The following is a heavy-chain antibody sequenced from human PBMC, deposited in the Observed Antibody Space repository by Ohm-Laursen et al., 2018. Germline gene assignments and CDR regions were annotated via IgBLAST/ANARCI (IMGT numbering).Heavy chain of an antibody. CDR3: ARDPNWARGGNGMDV. CDR1: GFTVSSNY. J-gene: IGHJ6*02. V-gene: IGHV3-66*01. CDR2: IYSGGST. D-gene: IGHD7-27*01. Sequence: SLRLSCSASGFTVSSNYMSWVRQAPGKGLEWVSVIYSGGSTYYADSVKGRFTISRDNSKNTLYPQMNSLRAEDTAVYYCARDPNWARGGNGMDVWGQGTTVTVSS.